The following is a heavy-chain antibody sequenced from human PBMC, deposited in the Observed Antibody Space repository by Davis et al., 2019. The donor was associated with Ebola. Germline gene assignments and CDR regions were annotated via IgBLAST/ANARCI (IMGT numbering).Heavy chain of an antibody. V-gene: IGHV5-51*01. J-gene: IGHJ6*02. CDR3: ARLIAVAGTSEDGMDV. CDR2: IYPGDSDT. CDR1: GYSFTSYW. Sequence: GESLKISCKGSGYSFTSYWIGWVRQMPGKGLEWMGIIYPGDSDTRYSPSFQGQVTISADKSISTAYLQWSSLKASDTAMYYCARLIAVAGTSEDGMDVWGQGTTVTVSS. D-gene: IGHD6-19*01.